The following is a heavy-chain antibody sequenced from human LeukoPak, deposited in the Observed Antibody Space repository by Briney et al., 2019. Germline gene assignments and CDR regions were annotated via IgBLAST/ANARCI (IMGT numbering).Heavy chain of an antibody. CDR3: ATGASTAMRGLDV. CDR1: GDSLTDLS. V-gene: IGHV1-24*01. Sequence: GASVKVSCRVSGDSLTDLSMHWVRQAPGKGLEWMGGSDLEDGETVYAQKFEDRLIVTEDTSTGTAYMELRSLTSEDTALYCATGASTAMRGLDVWGQGTLVTVSS. D-gene: IGHD2-2*01. J-gene: IGHJ4*02. CDR2: SDLEDGET.